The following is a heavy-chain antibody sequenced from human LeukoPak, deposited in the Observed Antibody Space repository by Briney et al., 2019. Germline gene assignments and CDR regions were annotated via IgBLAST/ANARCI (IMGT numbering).Heavy chain of an antibody. J-gene: IGHJ3*02. Sequence: SETLSLTCTVSGGSISSYYWSWIRQPPGKGLEWIGYIYYSGSTNYNPSLKSRVTISVDTSKNQFSLKLSSVTAADTAVYYCARDLADRGGAFDIWGQGTMVTVSS. D-gene: IGHD3-10*01. CDR1: GGSISSYY. CDR3: ARDLADRGGAFDI. CDR2: IYYSGST. V-gene: IGHV4-59*12.